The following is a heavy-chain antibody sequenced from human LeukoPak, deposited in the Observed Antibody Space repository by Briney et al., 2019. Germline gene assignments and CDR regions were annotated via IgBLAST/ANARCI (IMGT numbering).Heavy chain of an antibody. V-gene: IGHV1-2*02. CDR2: INPNSGGT. CDR1: GYTFTGYY. J-gene: IGHJ4*02. Sequence: ASVKVSCKASGYTFTGYYMHWVRQAPGQGLEWMGWINPNSGGTNYAQKFQGRVTMTRDTSISTAYMELSRLRSDDTAVCYCARVGWEMATIPDYWGQGTLVTVSS. D-gene: IGHD5-24*01. CDR3: ARVGWEMATIPDY.